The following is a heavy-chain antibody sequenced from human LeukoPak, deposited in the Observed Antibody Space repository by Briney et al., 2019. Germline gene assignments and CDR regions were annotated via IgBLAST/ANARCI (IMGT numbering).Heavy chain of an antibody. V-gene: IGHV3-23*01. D-gene: IGHD2-8*01. Sequence: PGGSLRLSCAASGFTFSRYAMSWVRQAAGKGLEWVSTISSTGAGTYYADSVKGRFTISRDNSKNTLYLQMNSLRAEDTALYYCAKDLFLVANGVSSPLDYWGQGTLVTVSS. J-gene: IGHJ4*02. CDR1: GFTFSRYA. CDR3: AKDLFLVANGVSSPLDY. CDR2: ISSTGAGT.